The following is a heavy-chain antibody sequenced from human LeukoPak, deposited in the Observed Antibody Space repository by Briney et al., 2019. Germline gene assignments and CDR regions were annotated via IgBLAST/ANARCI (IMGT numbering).Heavy chain of an antibody. V-gene: IGHV1-2*02. CDR1: GYTFTSYG. CDR2: INPNSGGT. J-gene: IGHJ4*02. D-gene: IGHD3-10*01. CDR3: ARGPGESIDY. Sequence: ASVKVSCKASGYTFTSYGVSWVRQAPGQGLEWMGWINPNSGGTNYAQKFQGRVTMTRDTSISTAYMELSRLRSDDTAVYYCARGPGESIDYWGQGTLVTVSS.